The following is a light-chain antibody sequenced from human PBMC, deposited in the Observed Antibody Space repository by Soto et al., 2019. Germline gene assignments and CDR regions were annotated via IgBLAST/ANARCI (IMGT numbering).Light chain of an antibody. V-gene: IGKV1-39*01. CDR3: QQSYTTLFT. J-gene: IGKJ3*01. Sequence: DIQMTQSPSSLSASVGDRVTITCRASQSISNYLNWYQQKPGKAPKLLIYAASSLQSGVPSRFSGSGSGTSFTLTISSLQPEDSATYSCQQSYTTLFTFGPGTNVDIK. CDR2: AAS. CDR1: QSISNY.